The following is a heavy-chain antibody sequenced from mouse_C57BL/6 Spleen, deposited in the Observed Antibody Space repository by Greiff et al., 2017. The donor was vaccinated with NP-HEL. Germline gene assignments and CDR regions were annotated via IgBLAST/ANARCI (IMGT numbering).Heavy chain of an antibody. J-gene: IGHJ3*01. D-gene: IGHD2-5*01. V-gene: IGHV1-55*01. CDR2: IYPGSGST. CDR3: AREGIYYRNFWFAD. CDR1: GYTFTSYW. Sequence: QVQLQQPGAELVKPGASVKMSCKASGYTFTSYWITWVKQRPGQGLEWIGDIYPGSGSTNYNEKFKSKATLTVDTSSSTAYMQSRRLTSEDSAVYYCAREGIYYRNFWFADWGQGTLVTVSA.